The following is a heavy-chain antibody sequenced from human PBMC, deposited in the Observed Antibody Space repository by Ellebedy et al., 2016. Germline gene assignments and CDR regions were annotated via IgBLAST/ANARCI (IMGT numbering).Heavy chain of an antibody. CDR2: VNTFSGNT. J-gene: IGHJ4*02. CDR3: AKTSGWGYGEN. D-gene: IGHD3-10*01. CDR1: GYTFPTFR. Sequence: ASVKVSCXASGYTFPTFRIPWVRQAPGQGLEWMGFVNTFSGNTKFAQKFQGRVSMTTDSSTHTAYMDLRSLRSDDTAMYYCAKTSGWGYGENWGQGTLVTVSS. V-gene: IGHV1-18*04.